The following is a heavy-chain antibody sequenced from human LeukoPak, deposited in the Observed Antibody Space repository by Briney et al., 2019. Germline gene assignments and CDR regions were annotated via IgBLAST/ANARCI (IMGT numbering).Heavy chain of an antibody. Sequence: VKVSCKASGGTFSSYAISWVRQAPGQGLEWMGWINPNSGGTNYAQKFQGRVTMTRDTSISTAYMELSRLRSDDTAVYYCARDSSTGSPEYWGQGTLVTVSS. V-gene: IGHV1-2*02. CDR2: INPNSGGT. CDR1: GGTFSSYA. J-gene: IGHJ4*02. D-gene: IGHD3-9*01. CDR3: ARDSSTGSPEY.